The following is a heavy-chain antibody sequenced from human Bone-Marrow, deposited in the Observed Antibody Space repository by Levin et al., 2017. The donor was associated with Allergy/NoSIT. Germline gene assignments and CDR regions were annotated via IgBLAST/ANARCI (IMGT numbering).Heavy chain of an antibody. CDR2: IWHDGSNK. CDR1: GFNFRTYG. CDR3: ARDYDFWSSYSAFDF. D-gene: IGHD3-3*01. J-gene: IGHJ3*01. Sequence: TGGSLRLSCAASGFNFRTYGMQWVRQTPGKGLEWVAMIWHDGSNKYYADSVEGRFTISRDNSNNSLYLQMSSLTAEDTAVYYCARDYDFWSSYSAFDFWGQGTMVTVSS. V-gene: IGHV3-33*01.